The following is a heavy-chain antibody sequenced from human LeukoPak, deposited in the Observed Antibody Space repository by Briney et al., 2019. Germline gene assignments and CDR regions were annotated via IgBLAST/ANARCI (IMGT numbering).Heavy chain of an antibody. V-gene: IGHV1-18*01. Sequence: ASVKVSCKASGYTFTSYGISWVRQAPGQGLEWMGWISAYNGNTNYAQKLQGRVTMTTDTSTSTAYMELRSLRSDDTAVYYCASPDESWGSGWSEYFQHWGQGTLVTVSS. CDR3: ASPDESWGSGWSEYFQH. J-gene: IGHJ1*01. D-gene: IGHD6-19*01. CDR2: ISAYNGNT. CDR1: GYTFTSYG.